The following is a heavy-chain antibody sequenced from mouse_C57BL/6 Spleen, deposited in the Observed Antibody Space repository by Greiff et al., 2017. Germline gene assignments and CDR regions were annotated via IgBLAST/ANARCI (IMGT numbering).Heavy chain of an antibody. J-gene: IGHJ3*01. Sequence: VQLQQPGAELVKPGASVKLSCKASGYTFTSYWMHWVKQRPGRGLEWIGRIDPNSGGTKYNEKFKSKATLTVDKPSSPAYMQLRSLTSEDSAVYVCARRENDYAGPWFADWGQGTLVTVSA. CDR1: GYTFTSYW. D-gene: IGHD2-4*01. V-gene: IGHV1-72*01. CDR3: ARRENDYAGPWFAD. CDR2: IDPNSGGT.